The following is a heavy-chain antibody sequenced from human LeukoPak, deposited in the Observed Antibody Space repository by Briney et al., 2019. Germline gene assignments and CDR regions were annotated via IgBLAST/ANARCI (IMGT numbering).Heavy chain of an antibody. CDR3: AGRMTTVTKRRYYYYMDV. V-gene: IGHV1-8*03. CDR1: RSTYTSYD. CDR2: MNPKSGNT. J-gene: IGHJ6*03. D-gene: IGHD4-17*01. Sequence: ASVKVSCKAARSTYTSYDINSVGQATGQRREWRGGMNPKSGNTGYAQKCQGRVTITRNTSISTAYMELSSLRSEDTAVYYCAGRMTTVTKRRYYYYMDVWGKGTTVTVSS.